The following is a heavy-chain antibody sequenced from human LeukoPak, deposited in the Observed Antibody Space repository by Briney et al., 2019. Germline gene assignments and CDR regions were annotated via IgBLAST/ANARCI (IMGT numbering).Heavy chain of an antibody. D-gene: IGHD2-15*01. CDR2: ISYDGSNK. Sequence: SGRSLRLSCAASGFTFSSYGMHWVRQAPGKGLEWVAVISYDGSNKYYADSVKGRFTISRDNSKNTLYLQMNSLRAEDTAVYYCAKDWGYCSGGSCYPAPDYWGRGTLVTVSS. CDR1: GFTFSSYG. V-gene: IGHV3-30*18. J-gene: IGHJ4*02. CDR3: AKDWGYCSGGSCYPAPDY.